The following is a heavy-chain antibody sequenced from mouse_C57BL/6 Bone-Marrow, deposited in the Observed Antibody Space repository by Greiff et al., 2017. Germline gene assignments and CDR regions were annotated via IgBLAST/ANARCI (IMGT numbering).Heavy chain of an antibody. CDR3: ARQLRLRFYYAMDY. Sequence: EVQGVESGGGLVQPGGSLKLSCAASGFTFSDFYMYWVRQTPEKRLEWVAYISNGGGSTYYPDTVKGRFTISRDNAKNTLYLQMSRLKSEDTAMYYCARQLRLRFYYAMDYWGQGTSVTVSS. V-gene: IGHV5-12*01. CDR2: ISNGGGST. CDR1: GFTFSDFY. J-gene: IGHJ4*01. D-gene: IGHD3-2*02.